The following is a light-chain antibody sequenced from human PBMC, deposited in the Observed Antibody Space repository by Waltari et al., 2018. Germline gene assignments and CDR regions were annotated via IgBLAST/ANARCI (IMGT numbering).Light chain of an antibody. CDR1: QSVSSN. CDR2: GAS. J-gene: IGKJ4*01. CDR3: QQYNNWPWKGPT. V-gene: IGKV3-15*01. Sequence: EIVMTQSPATLSVSPGERATLSCRASQSVSSNLAWYQQKRGQAPRLLIYGASTRATGIPARFSGSGSGTEFTLTISSLQSEDFAVYYCQQYNNWPWKGPTFGGGTKVEIK.